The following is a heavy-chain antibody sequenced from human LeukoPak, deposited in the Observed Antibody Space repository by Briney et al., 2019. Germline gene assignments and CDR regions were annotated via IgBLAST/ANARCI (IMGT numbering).Heavy chain of an antibody. CDR2: INSDGSST. V-gene: IGHV3-74*01. D-gene: IGHD3-10*01. CDR1: GFTFSSYW. J-gene: IGHJ4*02. Sequence: GGSLRLSCAASGFTFSSYWMHWVRQAPGKGLVWVSRINSDGSSTSYADSVKGRFTISRDNAKNTLYLQTNSLRAEDTAVYYCARDQYYGSGPFDYWGQGTLVTVSS. CDR3: ARDQYYGSGPFDY.